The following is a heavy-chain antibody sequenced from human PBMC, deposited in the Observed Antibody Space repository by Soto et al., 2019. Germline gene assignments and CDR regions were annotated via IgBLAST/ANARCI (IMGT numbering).Heavy chain of an antibody. CDR2: INPDDYET. CDR1: GYSFTSRW. J-gene: IGHJ4*02. D-gene: IGHD2-15*01. Sequence: GESLKISCKGSGYSFTSRWIGWVRQLPGKGLEWTVVINPDDYETRYSPSFQGQVTISADKSITTAYLQWSSLKASDTSMYYCGRQGDGGLFDYWGQGTLVTVSS. V-gene: IGHV5-51*01. CDR3: GRQGDGGLFDY.